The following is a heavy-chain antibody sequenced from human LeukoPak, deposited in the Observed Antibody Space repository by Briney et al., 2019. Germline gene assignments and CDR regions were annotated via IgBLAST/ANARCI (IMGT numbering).Heavy chain of an antibody. CDR3: ARETVYHSSLDY. V-gene: IGHV3-33*01. CDR1: GFTFSNYG. J-gene: IGHJ4*02. D-gene: IGHD2-2*01. Sequence: GRSLRLSCAASGFTFSNYGMHWVRQAPGKGLEWVAVIWYDGSNKYYADSVKGRFTISRDNSKNTLYLQMNSLRAEDTAVYYCARETVYHSSLDYWGQGTLVTVSS. CDR2: IWYDGSNK.